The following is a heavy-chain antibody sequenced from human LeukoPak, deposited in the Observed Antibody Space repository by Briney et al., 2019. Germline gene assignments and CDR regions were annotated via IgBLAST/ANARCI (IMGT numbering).Heavy chain of an antibody. J-gene: IGHJ5*02. Sequence: GSLRLSCAASGFTFSNAWMSWVRQAPGKGPEWVGRIKSKTDGGTTDYAAPVKGRFTISRDDSKNTLYLQMNSLKTEDTAVYYCTTTQVVTIFGVVTFDPWGQGTLVTVSS. D-gene: IGHD3-3*01. CDR3: TTTQVVTIFGVVTFDP. CDR1: GFTFSNAW. CDR2: IKSKTDGGTT. V-gene: IGHV3-15*01.